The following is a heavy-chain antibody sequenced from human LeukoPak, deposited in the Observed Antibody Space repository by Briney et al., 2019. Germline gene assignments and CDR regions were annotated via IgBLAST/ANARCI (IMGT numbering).Heavy chain of an antibody. Sequence: SETLSLTCAVSDGSLSGYWWGWIPPSPGKGLEWIREISHSGITNYNPSFKRRVTMSGGTSMKQVSMKMTTVTAADTAVYFCARGRDYIWGMSGFWSQETQVTVSS. D-gene: IGHD3-16*01. CDR1: DGSLSGYW. J-gene: IGHJ4*02. CDR3: ARGRDYIWGMSGF. V-gene: IGHV4-34*01. CDR2: ISHSGIT.